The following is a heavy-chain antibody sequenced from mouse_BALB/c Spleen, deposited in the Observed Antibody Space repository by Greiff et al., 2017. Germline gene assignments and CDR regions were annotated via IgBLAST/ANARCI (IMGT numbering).Heavy chain of an antibody. D-gene: IGHD2-14*01. Sequence: EVQVVESGGGLVQPGGSLKLSCAASGFTFSSYTMSWVRQTPEKRLEWVAYISNGGGSTYYPDTVKGRFTIFRDNAKNTLYLQMSSLKSEDTAMYYCARQRNRYDDAMDYWGQGTSVTVSS. CDR1: GFTFSSYT. CDR3: ARQRNRYDDAMDY. J-gene: IGHJ4*01. V-gene: IGHV5-12-2*01. CDR2: ISNGGGST.